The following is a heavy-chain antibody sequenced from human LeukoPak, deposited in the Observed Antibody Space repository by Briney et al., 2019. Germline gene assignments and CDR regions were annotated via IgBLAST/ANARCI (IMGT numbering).Heavy chain of an antibody. CDR3: YGYSWSHLGSSTHFDY. CDR1: GFTFSSYA. D-gene: IGHD1-26*01. V-gene: IGHV3-30-3*01. Sequence: GGSLRLSCAASGFTFSSYAMHWVRQAPGKGLEWVAVISYDGSNKYYADSVKGRFTISRDNSKNTLYLQMNSLRAEDTAVYYCYGYSWSHLGSSTHFDYWGQGTLVTVSS. J-gene: IGHJ4*02. CDR2: ISYDGSNK.